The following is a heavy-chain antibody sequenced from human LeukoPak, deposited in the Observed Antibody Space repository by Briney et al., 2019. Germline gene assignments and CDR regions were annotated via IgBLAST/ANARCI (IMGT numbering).Heavy chain of an antibody. CDR1: GFTFSSYS. CDR3: ARYPGIAAAGY. CDR2: ISSSSYI. Sequence: GGSLRLSCAASGFTFSSYSMNWVRQAPGKGLEWVSSISSSSYIYYADSVKDRFTISRDNAKNSLYLQMNSLRAEDTAVHYCARYPGIAAAGYWGQGTLVTVSS. D-gene: IGHD6-13*01. V-gene: IGHV3-21*01. J-gene: IGHJ4*02.